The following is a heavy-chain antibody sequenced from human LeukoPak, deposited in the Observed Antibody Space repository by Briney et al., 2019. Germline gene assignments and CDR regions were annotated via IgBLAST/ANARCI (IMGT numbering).Heavy chain of an antibody. CDR1: GFTFSSYS. CDR3: AREAKGKWDYLYYFDY. V-gene: IGHV3-48*04. CDR2: ISSSSSTI. D-gene: IGHD1-26*01. J-gene: IGHJ4*02. Sequence: GGSLRLSCAASGFTFSSYSMNWVRQAPGKGLEWVSYISSSSSTIYYADSVKGRFTISRDNAKNSLYLQMNSLRAEDTAVYYCAREAKGKWDYLYYFDYWGQGTLVTVSS.